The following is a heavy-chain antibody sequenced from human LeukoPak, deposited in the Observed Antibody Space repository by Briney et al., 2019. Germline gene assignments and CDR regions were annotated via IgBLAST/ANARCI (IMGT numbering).Heavy chain of an antibody. CDR2: IILISGTA. CDR1: GGTFSSYA. CDR3: ARTMDSRAGSYFDY. J-gene: IGHJ4*02. V-gene: IGHV1-69*05. D-gene: IGHD2-2*03. Sequence: ASVKVSCKASGGTFSSYAISWVRQAPGQGLEWMGRIILISGTANYAQKFQGRVTITTDESTSTAYMELSSLRSEDTAVYYCARTMDSRAGSYFDYWGQGTLVTVSS.